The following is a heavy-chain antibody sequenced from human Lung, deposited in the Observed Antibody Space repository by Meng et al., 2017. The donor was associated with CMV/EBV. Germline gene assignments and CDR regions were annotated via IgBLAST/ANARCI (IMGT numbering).Heavy chain of an antibody. D-gene: IGHD1-7*01. CDR3: GRDQGRELINH. CDR1: GDSISSDIW. CDR2: VYHRGDT. Sequence: GQLEDAGRGLVKPSGTLSLTCTVSGDSISSDIWWSWVRQPPGKGLEWIGEVYHRGDTNYNPSLKSRVDISVDKSKNQFYLSLFSVTAADTAVYYCGRDQGRELINHWGQGTLVTVSS. V-gene: IGHV4-4*02. J-gene: IGHJ4*02.